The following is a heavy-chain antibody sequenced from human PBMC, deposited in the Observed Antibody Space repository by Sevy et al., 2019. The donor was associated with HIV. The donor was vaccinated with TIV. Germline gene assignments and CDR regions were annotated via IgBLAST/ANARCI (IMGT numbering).Heavy chain of an antibody. J-gene: IGHJ3*02. CDR2: IKEDGSEK. Sequence: GESLKISCTASGVTFSRYWMSWVRQAPGKGLEWVANIKEDGSEKNYVDSVKGRFTISRDNADDSLFLQMSSLRAEDTAVYYCASLFTGSGTYYNIAFDTWGQGTMVTVSS. CDR3: ASLFTGSGTYYNIAFDT. D-gene: IGHD3-10*01. CDR1: GVTFSRYW. V-gene: IGHV3-7*03.